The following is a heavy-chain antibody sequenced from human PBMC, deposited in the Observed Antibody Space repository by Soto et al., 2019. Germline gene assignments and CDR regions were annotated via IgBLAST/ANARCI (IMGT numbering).Heavy chain of an antibody. CDR1: GYSFTSYW. CDR3: ARHLRGYSGYGPGDY. D-gene: IGHD5-12*01. Sequence: GASLKISCKGSGYSFTSYWIGWVRQMPGKGLEWMGIIYPGDSDTRYSPSFQGQVTISADKSISTAYLQWSSLKASDTAMYYCARHLRGYSGYGPGDYWGQGTLVTVSS. V-gene: IGHV5-51*01. J-gene: IGHJ4*02. CDR2: IYPGDSDT.